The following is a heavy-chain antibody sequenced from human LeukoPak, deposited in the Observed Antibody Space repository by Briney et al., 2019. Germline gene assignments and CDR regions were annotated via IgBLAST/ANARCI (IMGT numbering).Heavy chain of an antibody. V-gene: IGHV3-33*01. CDR1: GFTFSSYG. CDR2: IWYDGSNK. CDR3: ARGHSSGTY. D-gene: IGHD6-19*01. J-gene: IGHJ4*02. Sequence: AGRSLRLSCAASGFTFSSYGMHWVRQAPGKGLECVAVIWYDGSNKYYADSVKGRFTISRDNSKNTLYLQMNSLRAEDTAVYFCARGHSSGTYWGQGTLVTVSS.